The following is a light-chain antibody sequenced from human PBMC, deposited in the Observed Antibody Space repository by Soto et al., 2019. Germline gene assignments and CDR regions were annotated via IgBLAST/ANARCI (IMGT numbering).Light chain of an antibody. CDR1: QSVSSN. V-gene: IGKV3-15*01. J-gene: IGKJ2*01. Sequence: EIVMTQSPATLSVSPGERATLSCRASQSVSSNLAWYQQKPGQAPRLLIYGASFRATGIPARFSGSGSGTEFTLTISSLQSEALAVYYCQQYNNWPPYTFGQGTKLEIK. CDR2: GAS. CDR3: QQYNNWPPYT.